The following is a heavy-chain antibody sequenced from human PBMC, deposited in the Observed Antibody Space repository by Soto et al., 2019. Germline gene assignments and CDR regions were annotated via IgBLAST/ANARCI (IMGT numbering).Heavy chain of an antibody. CDR1: GGSISSGDYY. CDR3: ARVDSSGYQPFDY. J-gene: IGHJ4*02. Sequence: QVQLQESGPGLVKPSQTLSLTCTVSGGSISSGDYYWSWIRQPPGNGLEWIGYIDYSGSTYYNPSLKSRVTISVDTSKNQFSLKLSSVTAADTAVYYCARVDSSGYQPFDYWGQGTLVTVSS. D-gene: IGHD3-22*01. V-gene: IGHV4-30-4*01. CDR2: IDYSGST.